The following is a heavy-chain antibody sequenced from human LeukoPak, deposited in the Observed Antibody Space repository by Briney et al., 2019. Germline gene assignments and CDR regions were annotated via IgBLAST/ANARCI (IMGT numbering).Heavy chain of an antibody. J-gene: IGHJ4*02. Sequence: GRSLRLSCAASGLTFSSYSMNWVSHAPGKGLVCVSYISSSSSTIYYADSVKGRFTISRDNAKNALYLQMNSLRAEDTAVYYCARTYSSGYFDYWGQGTLVTVSA. V-gene: IGHV3-48*01. D-gene: IGHD3-22*01. CDR3: ARTYSSGYFDY. CDR2: ISSSSSTI. CDR1: GLTFSSYS.